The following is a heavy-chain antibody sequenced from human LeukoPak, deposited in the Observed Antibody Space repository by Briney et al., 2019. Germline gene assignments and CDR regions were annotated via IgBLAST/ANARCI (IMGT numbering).Heavy chain of an antibody. V-gene: IGHV3-30*04. Sequence: GGSLRLSCAASGFTFSKYVMNWVRQAPGKGLEWVAIISFDGSNKYYADSVKGRFTISRDNSKNTLYLQMNSLRAEDTAVYYCAKDLGATVATFDYWGQGTLVTVSS. D-gene: IGHD4-17*01. CDR2: ISFDGSNK. CDR3: AKDLGATVATFDY. J-gene: IGHJ4*02. CDR1: GFTFSKYV.